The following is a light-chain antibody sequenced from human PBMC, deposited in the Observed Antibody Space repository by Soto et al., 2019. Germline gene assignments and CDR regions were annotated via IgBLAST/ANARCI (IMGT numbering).Light chain of an antibody. Sequence: DIQMTQSPPTLSASVGDRVTITCRASQSISSWLAWYQQKPGRAPKLLIYDASTLETGVPSRFSGSGSGTEFTLTISSLQPDDFATYYCQQYNCRSQTFVQGTKV. CDR1: QSISSW. J-gene: IGKJ1*01. V-gene: IGKV1-5*01. CDR2: DAS. CDR3: QQYNCRSQT.